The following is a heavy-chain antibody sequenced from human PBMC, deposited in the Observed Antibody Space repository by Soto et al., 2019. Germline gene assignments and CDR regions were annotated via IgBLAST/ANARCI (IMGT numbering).Heavy chain of an antibody. CDR1: GFTFSSYA. CDR3: AKSTGVVAATIYYYYGMDV. Sequence: EVQLLESGGGLVQPGGSLRLSCAASGFTFSSYAMRWVRQAPGKGLEWVSAISGSGGSTYYADSVKGRFTISRDNSKNTLYLQMNSLRAEDTAVYYCAKSTGVVAATIYYYYGMDVWGQGTTVTVSS. V-gene: IGHV3-23*01. J-gene: IGHJ6*02. CDR2: ISGSGGST. D-gene: IGHD2-15*01.